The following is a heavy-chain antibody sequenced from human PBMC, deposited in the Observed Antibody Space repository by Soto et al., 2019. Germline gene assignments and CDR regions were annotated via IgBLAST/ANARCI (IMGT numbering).Heavy chain of an antibody. CDR3: ARIGYDSGTYTNL. V-gene: IGHV4-59*01. CDR1: GGSITSDY. J-gene: IGHJ4*02. CDR2: IHYTGTT. Sequence: SETLSLTCTVSGGSITSDYCSWIRQPPGKGLEYIGYIHYTGTTNYNPSLKSRVTISIDTSRTQFSLKLSSVTAADTAVYYCARIGYDSGTYTNLWGQGALVTVSS. D-gene: IGHD3-10*01.